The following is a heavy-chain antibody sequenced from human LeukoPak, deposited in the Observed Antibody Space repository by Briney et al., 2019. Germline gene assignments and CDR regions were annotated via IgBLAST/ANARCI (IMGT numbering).Heavy chain of an antibody. D-gene: IGHD1-26*01. J-gene: IGHJ4*02. CDR1: GCTFSSYA. CDR2: IIPIFGTA. Sequence: SVKVSCKASGCTFSSYAISWVRQAPGQGLEWMGGIIPIFGTANYAQKFQGRVTITADESTSTAYMELSSLRSEDTAVYYCASNGIVGATTLDYWGQGTLVTVSS. CDR3: ASNGIVGATTLDY. V-gene: IGHV1-69*13.